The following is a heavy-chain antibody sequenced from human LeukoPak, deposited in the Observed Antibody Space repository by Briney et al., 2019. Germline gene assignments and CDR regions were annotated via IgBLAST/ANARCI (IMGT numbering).Heavy chain of an antibody. V-gene: IGHV4-61*02. CDR1: GGSISSGSYY. CDR2: IYTSGST. D-gene: IGHD6-13*01. CDR3: ARWVAASSIDY. J-gene: IGHJ4*02. Sequence: SETLSLTCTVSGGSISSGSYYWSWIRQPAGKGLEWIGRIYTSGSTNYNPSLKSRVTISVDTSKNQFSLKLSSVTAADTAVYYCARWVAASSIDYWGQGTLVTVSS.